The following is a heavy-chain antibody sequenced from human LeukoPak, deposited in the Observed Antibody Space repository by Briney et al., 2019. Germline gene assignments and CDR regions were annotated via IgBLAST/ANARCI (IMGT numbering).Heavy chain of an antibody. CDR3: ARLHSSGWHRDY. V-gene: IGHV1-8*03. CDR2: MNPNSGNT. D-gene: IGHD6-19*01. Sequence: ASVKVSCKASGYTFTSYDINWVRQATGQGLEWMGWMNPNSGNTGYAQKFQGRVTITRNTSISTAYMELSSLRSEDTAVYYCARLHSSGWHRDYWGQGALVTVSS. CDR1: GYTFTSYD. J-gene: IGHJ4*02.